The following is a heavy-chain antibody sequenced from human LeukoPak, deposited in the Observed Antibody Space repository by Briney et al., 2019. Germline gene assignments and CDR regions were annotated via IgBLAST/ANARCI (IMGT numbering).Heavy chain of an antibody. D-gene: IGHD6-13*01. CDR1: GRSISSYY. CDR3: AKVTIAAAGPVIDY. V-gene: IGHV4-59*01. CDR2: INYSGST. Sequence: WETLSLTRTLSGRSISSYYWSWIRHPPGKGLGWIGYINYSGSTNYNPSLKSRVSISVDTSKNQFSLKLSSVTAADTAVYYCAKVTIAAAGPVIDYGGQGTRVTVSS. J-gene: IGHJ4*02.